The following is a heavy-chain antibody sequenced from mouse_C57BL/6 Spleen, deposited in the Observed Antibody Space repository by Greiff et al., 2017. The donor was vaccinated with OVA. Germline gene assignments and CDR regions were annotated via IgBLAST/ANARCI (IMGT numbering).Heavy chain of an antibody. Sequence: VQLQQPGAELVKPGASVKLSCKASGYTFTSYWMHWVKQRPGQGLEWIGMIHPNSGSTNYNEKFKSKATLTVDKSSSTAYMQLSSLTFEDSAVYYCARPYYGSSYFDVWGTGTTVTVSS. V-gene: IGHV1-64*01. J-gene: IGHJ1*03. CDR2: IHPNSGST. D-gene: IGHD1-1*01. CDR3: ARPYYGSSYFDV. CDR1: GYTFTSYW.